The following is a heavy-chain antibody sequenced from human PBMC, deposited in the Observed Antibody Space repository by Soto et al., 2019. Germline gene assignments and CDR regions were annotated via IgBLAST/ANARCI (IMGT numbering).Heavy chain of an antibody. D-gene: IGHD3-9*01. CDR3: ASTLRYFDWLLYDY. CDR2: IYYSGST. Sequence: QVQLQESGPGLVKPSETLSLTCTVSGGSISSYYWSWIRQPPGKGLEWIGYIYYSGSTNYNPSLKSRVTITVATSKNQFSLKLSSVTAADTAVYYCASTLRYFDWLLYDYWGQGTLVTVSS. J-gene: IGHJ4*02. CDR1: GGSISSYY. V-gene: IGHV4-59*08.